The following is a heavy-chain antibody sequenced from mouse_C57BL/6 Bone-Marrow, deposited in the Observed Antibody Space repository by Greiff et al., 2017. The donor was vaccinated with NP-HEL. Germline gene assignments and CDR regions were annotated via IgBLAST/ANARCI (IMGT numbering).Heavy chain of an antibody. CDR2: ISSGSSTI. J-gene: IGHJ4*01. Sequence: EVQVVESGGGLVKPGGSLKLSCAASGFTFSDYGMHWVRQAPEKGLEWVAYISSGSSTIYYADTVKGRFTISRDNAKNTLFLQMSSLRSEDTAMYYCARRVRFYAMDYWGQGTSVTVSS. V-gene: IGHV5-17*01. D-gene: IGHD1-1*01. CDR1: GFTFSDYG. CDR3: ARRVRFYAMDY.